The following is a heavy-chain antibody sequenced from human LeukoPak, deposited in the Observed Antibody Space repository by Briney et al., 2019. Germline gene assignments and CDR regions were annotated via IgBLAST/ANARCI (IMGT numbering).Heavy chain of an antibody. CDR1: GFTFSSYA. V-gene: IGHV3-23*01. CDR3: ARDSIAASFDY. Sequence: GGSLRLSCAASGFTFSSYAMSWVRQAPGKGLGWVSAISGSGGSTYYADSVKGRFTISRDNSKNTLYLQMNSLRAEDTAVYYCARDSIAASFDYWGQGTLVTVSS. CDR2: ISGSGGST. J-gene: IGHJ4*02. D-gene: IGHD6-6*01.